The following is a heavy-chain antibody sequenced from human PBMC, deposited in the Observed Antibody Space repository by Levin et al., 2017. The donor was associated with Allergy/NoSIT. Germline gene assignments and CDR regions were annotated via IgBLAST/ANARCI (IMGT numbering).Heavy chain of an antibody. J-gene: IGHJ3*02. CDR3: ARAPLAIAAAGAFDI. CDR2: IYSSGSV. V-gene: IGHV4-4*07. D-gene: IGHD6-13*01. CDR1: GDSISSYY. Sequence: PSETLSLTCKVSGDSISSYYWSWIRQPAGKGLEWIGRIYSSGSVNYNPSIQSRVTMSLDTSKNQFSLNLSSVTAADTAVYYCARAPLAIAAAGAFDIWGQGTMVTVSS.